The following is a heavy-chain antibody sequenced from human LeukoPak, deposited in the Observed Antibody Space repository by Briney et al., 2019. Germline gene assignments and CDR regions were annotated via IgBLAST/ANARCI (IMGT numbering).Heavy chain of an antibody. CDR1: GFTFSSYG. CDR3: ARVLYDSGGYFDY. D-gene: IGHD3-22*01. Sequence: GRSLRLSCAASGFTFSSYGMHWVRQAPGKGLEWVAVIWYDGSNKYYADSVKGRFTISRDNSKNTLYLQMNSLRAEDTAVYYCARVLYDSGGYFDYWGQGTLVTVSS. CDR2: IWYDGSNK. V-gene: IGHV3-33*01. J-gene: IGHJ4*02.